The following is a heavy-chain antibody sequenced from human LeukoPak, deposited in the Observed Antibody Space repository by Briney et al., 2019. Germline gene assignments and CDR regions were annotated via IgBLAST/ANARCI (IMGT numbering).Heavy chain of an antibody. V-gene: IGHV4-34*01. J-gene: IGHJ5*02. D-gene: IGHD2-2*01. CDR2: INHSGST. CDR3: ARYRSYCTSTTCYRDWFDP. Sequence: SETLSLTCAVYSGSFTGYFWSWIRQPPGKGLEWIGEINHSGSTNYNPSLKRRVTISVDTSKNQFSLKLTSVTAADTAVYYCARYRSYCTSTTCYRDWFDPWGQGTLVTVSS. CDR1: SGSFTGYF.